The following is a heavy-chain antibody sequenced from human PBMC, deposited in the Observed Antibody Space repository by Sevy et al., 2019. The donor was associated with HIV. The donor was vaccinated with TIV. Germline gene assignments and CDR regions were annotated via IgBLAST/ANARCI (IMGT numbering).Heavy chain of an antibody. D-gene: IGHD7-27*01. V-gene: IGHV1-69*13. CDR2: IIPIFGTA. J-gene: IGHJ4*02. CDR3: ARDRSGSLGNYFDY. CDR1: GGTFSSYA. Sequence: SVKVSCKASGGTFSSYAISWVRQAPGQGLEWTGGIIPIFGTANYAQKFQGRVTITADESTSTAYMELSSLRSEDTAVYYCARDRSGSLGNYFDYWGQGTLVTVSS.